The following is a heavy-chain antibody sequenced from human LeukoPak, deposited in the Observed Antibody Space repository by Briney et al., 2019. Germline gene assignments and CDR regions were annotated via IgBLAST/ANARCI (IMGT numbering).Heavy chain of an antibody. CDR3: ARERPAAASAFDI. Sequence: GGSLRLCCAASGFTFSRFWMSWVRQAPGKGLEWVANIKEDGSDKHYVDAGKGRFTISRDNAKNSLYLQMNSLRAEDTAVYYCARERPAAASAFDIWGLGTMVTVSS. CDR2: IKEDGSDK. CDR1: GFTFSRFW. V-gene: IGHV3-7*01. J-gene: IGHJ3*02. D-gene: IGHD6-13*01.